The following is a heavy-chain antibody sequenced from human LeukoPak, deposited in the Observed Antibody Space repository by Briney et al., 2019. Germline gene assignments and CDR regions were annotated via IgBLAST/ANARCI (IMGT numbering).Heavy chain of an antibody. Sequence: GGSLRLSCAASGFTFSSYAMHWVRQAPGKGLEWVAILSYDGSNKYYADSVKGRFTISRDNSKNTLYLQMNSLRAEDTAVYYCAKDGDYRPGYYYYYMDVWGKGTTVTISS. J-gene: IGHJ6*03. CDR2: LSYDGSNK. V-gene: IGHV3-30*04. D-gene: IGHD4-11*01. CDR1: GFTFSSYA. CDR3: AKDGDYRPGYYYYYMDV.